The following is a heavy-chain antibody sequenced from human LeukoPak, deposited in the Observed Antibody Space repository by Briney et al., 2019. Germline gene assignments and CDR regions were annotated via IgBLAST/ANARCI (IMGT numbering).Heavy chain of an antibody. CDR1: GDSTSSNY. J-gene: IGHJ4*02. Sequence: TSETLSLTCSVSGDSTSSNYWSWIRQPPGKGLEWIGYIYTSGGTNYNPSLKSRVTISIDTSKNQFSLKLSSVTAADTAVYYCARGRAVAGPFDYWGQGTLVTVSS. CDR2: IYTSGGT. V-gene: IGHV4-4*09. CDR3: ARGRAVAGPFDY. D-gene: IGHD6-19*01.